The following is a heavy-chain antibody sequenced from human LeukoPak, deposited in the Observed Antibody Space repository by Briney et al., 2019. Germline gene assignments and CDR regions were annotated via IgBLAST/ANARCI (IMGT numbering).Heavy chain of an antibody. CDR2: IKSKGDGGTV. D-gene: IGHD3-10*01. J-gene: IGHJ4*02. CDR1: GFGFNNAW. CDR3: TTDLGITMIRGVIVS. Sequence: PGGSLRLSCAASGFGFNNAWMSWVRQAPGKGLEWVGRIKSKGDGGTVDCAAPLKGRFTMSRDDGKATVYLQINSLIIEDTAMYYCTTDLGITMIRGVIVSWGQGTLVTVSS. V-gene: IGHV3-15*01.